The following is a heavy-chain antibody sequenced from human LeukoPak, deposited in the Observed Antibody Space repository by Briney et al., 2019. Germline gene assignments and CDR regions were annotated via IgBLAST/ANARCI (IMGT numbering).Heavy chain of an antibody. Sequence: PSETLSLTCAVYGGSFSGYYWSWIRQPPGKGLEWIGEINHSGSTNYNPSLKSRVTISVDTSKNQFSLKLSSVTAADTAVYYCARGPYCSGGSCPKGYYYYYGMDVWGQGTTVTVSS. CDR3: ARGPYCSGGSCPKGYYYYYGMDV. J-gene: IGHJ6*02. V-gene: IGHV4-34*01. CDR2: INHSGST. CDR1: GGSFSGYY. D-gene: IGHD2-15*01.